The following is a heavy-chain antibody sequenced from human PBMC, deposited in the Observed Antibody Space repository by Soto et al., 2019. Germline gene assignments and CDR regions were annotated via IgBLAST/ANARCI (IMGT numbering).Heavy chain of an antibody. CDR2: ISSSSSTI. V-gene: IGHV3-48*01. Sequence: EVQLVESGGGLVQPGGSLRLSCAASGFTFSSYSMNWVRQAPGKGLEWVSYISSSSSTIHYADSVKGRFTISKDDAKNSLYLQMNSLRAXDTAVYYCARGLKGYYFDYWGQGTLVTVSS. CDR1: GFTFSSYS. J-gene: IGHJ4*02. CDR3: ARGLKGYYFDY.